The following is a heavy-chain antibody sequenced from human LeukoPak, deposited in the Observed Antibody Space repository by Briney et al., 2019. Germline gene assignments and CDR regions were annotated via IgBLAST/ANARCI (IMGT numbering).Heavy chain of an antibody. Sequence: SEPLSLTCTVSGDSISSGGYYWNWIRQHPGKGLEWIGFIYYSGSTYHNPSLKSRVSISVDTSKKQFSLKLSSVTAADTAVYYCARARDIVVSSNIYYFDYWGRGTPVTVSS. D-gene: IGHD2-2*01. V-gene: IGHV4-31*03. J-gene: IGHJ4*02. CDR2: IYYSGST. CDR3: ARARDIVVSSNIYYFDY. CDR1: GDSISSGGYY.